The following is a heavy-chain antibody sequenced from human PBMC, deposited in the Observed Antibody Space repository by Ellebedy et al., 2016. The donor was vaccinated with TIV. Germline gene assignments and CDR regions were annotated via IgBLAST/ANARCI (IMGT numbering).Heavy chain of an antibody. D-gene: IGHD1-26*01. CDR3: ARPSRTMAATTDWFDF. CDR1: GYTFTSYG. CDR2: INTDNADT. Sequence: ASVKVSXXASGYTFTSYGISWVRQAPGQRLEWMGWINTDNADTTYSQKFQGRVTITRDTSASTVSMELSSLRSEDTAVYYCARPSRTMAATTDWFDFWGQGTPVTVSS. J-gene: IGHJ5*01. V-gene: IGHV1-3*04.